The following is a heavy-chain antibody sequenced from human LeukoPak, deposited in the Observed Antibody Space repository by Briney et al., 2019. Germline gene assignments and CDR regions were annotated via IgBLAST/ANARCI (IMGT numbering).Heavy chain of an antibody. CDR1: GFSFSSYS. V-gene: IGHV3-30*04. CDR3: ARDGVPAAGSFTFDY. D-gene: IGHD6-13*01. J-gene: IGHJ4*02. Sequence: GGSLRLSCAASGFSFSSYSMHWVRQAPGKGLEWVAVISYDERIKVYADSVKGRFTISRDNSKNTLDLQINSLRAEDAAIYYCARDGVPAAGSFTFDYWGQGILATVSS. CDR2: ISYDERIK.